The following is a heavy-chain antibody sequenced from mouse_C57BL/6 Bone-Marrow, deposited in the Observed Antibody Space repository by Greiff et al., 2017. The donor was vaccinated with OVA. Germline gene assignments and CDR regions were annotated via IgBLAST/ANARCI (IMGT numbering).Heavy chain of an antibody. J-gene: IGHJ4*01. Sequence: QVQLQQPGAELVKPGASVKLSCKASGYTFTSYWMHWVKQRPGRGLEWIGRIDPKSGGTKYNEKFKSKATLTVDKPSSTAYMQLSSLTSEDSAVYYCARFITPYYYAMDYWGQGTSVTVSS. V-gene: IGHV1-72*01. CDR1: GYTFTSYW. CDR3: ARFITPYYYAMDY. CDR2: IDPKSGGT. D-gene: IGHD1-1*01.